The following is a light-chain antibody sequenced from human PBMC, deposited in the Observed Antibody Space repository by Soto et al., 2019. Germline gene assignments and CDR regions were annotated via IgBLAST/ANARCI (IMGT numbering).Light chain of an antibody. V-gene: IGKV1-33*01. CDR3: QQYDNLPLI. Sequence: QMTQSPSSLSASVVDRVTITWQATQDIRKYLNWYQQKPGKAPKLLIYDASSLETGVPSRFSGSGSGTDFTLTFSSLQPEDFATYYCQQYDNLPLIFGQGTLLEIK. J-gene: IGKJ5*01. CDR2: DAS. CDR1: QDIRKY.